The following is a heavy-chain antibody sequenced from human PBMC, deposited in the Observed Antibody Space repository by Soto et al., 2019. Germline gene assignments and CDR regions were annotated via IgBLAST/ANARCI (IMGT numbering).Heavy chain of an antibody. J-gene: IGHJ6*02. V-gene: IGHV4-30-4*01. D-gene: IGHD3-10*01. CDR1: GGSISSGGYY. CDR3: AGQPTAGSYYDLGSYYYYYAMDV. CDR2: FYYSGST. Sequence: PSETLSLTCSVSGGSISSGGYYWNWTRQPPGKGLEWIGHFYYSGSTYYNSSLNILVTISLDTSKNQFSLKLSSVTAADTAVYYCAGQPTAGSYYDLGSYYYYYAMDVWGQGTTVTVSS.